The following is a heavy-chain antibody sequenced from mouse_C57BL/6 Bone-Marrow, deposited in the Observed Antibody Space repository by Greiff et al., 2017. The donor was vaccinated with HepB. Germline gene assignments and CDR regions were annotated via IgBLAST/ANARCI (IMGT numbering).Heavy chain of an antibody. CDR1: GYTFTDYY. J-gene: IGHJ4*01. Sequence: VQLQQSGPELVKPGASVKISCKASGYTFTDYYMNWVKQSHGKSLEWIGDINPNNGGTSYNQKFKGKATLTVDKSSSTAYMELRSLTSEDSAVYYCARGGLLRGHYAMDYWGQGTSVTVSS. D-gene: IGHD1-1*01. CDR3: ARGGLLRGHYAMDY. CDR2: INPNNGGT. V-gene: IGHV1-26*01.